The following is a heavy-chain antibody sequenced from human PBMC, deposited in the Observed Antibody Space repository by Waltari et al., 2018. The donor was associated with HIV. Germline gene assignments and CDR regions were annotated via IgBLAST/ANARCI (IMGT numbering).Heavy chain of an antibody. Sequence: QVHLLDSGGAGAQPGLSLTLSCAVSGFPFTSYDLLWVRQAPGEGLEWVAVIWDDGSKKYYAVSVKGRFTISRDNSKNTLYLQMNSLRAEDTAIYYCARESTGTSAGAFDIWGQGTMVTVSS. D-gene: IGHD2-2*01. CDR1: GFPFTSYD. V-gene: IGHV3-33*01. CDR3: ARESTGTSAGAFDI. J-gene: IGHJ3*02. CDR2: IWDDGSKK.